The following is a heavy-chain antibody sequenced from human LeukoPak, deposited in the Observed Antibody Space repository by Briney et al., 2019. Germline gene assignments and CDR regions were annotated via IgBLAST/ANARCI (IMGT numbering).Heavy chain of an antibody. J-gene: IGHJ1*01. CDR3: ARAPSEIGGYYPEYFRH. Sequence: PGGSLRLSCAASGFTFSTYAMTWVRQAPGKGLEWISVISGSGDNTHYADSVKGRFTISRDNANNTLSLQMNSLRPEDTGVYYCARAPSEIGGYYPEYFRHWGQGTLVTVSS. CDR2: ISGSGDNT. D-gene: IGHD3-22*01. V-gene: IGHV3-23*01. CDR1: GFTFSTYA.